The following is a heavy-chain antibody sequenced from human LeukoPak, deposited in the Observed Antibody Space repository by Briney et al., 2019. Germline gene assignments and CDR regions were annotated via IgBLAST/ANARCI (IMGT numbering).Heavy chain of an antibody. V-gene: IGHV3-20*01. CDR3: ARDRAYCSSTSCYLNYYYGMDV. J-gene: IGHJ6*02. CDR1: GFTFDDYG. D-gene: IGHD2-2*01. CDR2: INWNGGST. Sequence: GGSLRLSCAASGFTFDDYGMSWVRQAPGKGLEWVSGINWNGGSTGYADSVKGRFTISRDSAKNSLYLQMNSLRAEDTALYHCARDRAYCSSTSCYLNYYYGMDVWGQGTTVTVSS.